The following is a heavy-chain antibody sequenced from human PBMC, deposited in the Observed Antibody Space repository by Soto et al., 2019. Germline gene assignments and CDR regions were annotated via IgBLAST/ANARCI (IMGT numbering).Heavy chain of an antibody. V-gene: IGHV4-31*03. CDR2: IYYSGST. CDR3: ARGYYDSNGQSNTFDI. CDR1: GGSISSGGYY. Sequence: SETLSLTCTVSGGSISSGGYYWSWIRQHPGKGLEWIGYIYYSGSTYYNPSLKSRVTISVDTSKNQFSLKLSSVTAADTAVYYCARGYYDSNGQSNTFDIWGQGTMVTVSS. J-gene: IGHJ3*02. D-gene: IGHD3-22*01.